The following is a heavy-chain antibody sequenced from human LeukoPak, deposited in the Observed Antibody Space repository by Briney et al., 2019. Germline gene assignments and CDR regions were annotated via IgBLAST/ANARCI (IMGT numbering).Heavy chain of an antibody. Sequence: GGSLRLSCAASGFTFSSYAMSWVRQAPGKGLEWVSTISGSGGTTYYADSVKGRFTISRDISKNTLYLQMNSLRAEDTAVYYCARDYDSSGYYSGCFDYWGQGTLVTVSS. CDR1: GFTFSSYA. D-gene: IGHD3-22*01. CDR3: ARDYDSSGYYSGCFDY. V-gene: IGHV3-23*01. J-gene: IGHJ4*02. CDR2: ISGSGGTT.